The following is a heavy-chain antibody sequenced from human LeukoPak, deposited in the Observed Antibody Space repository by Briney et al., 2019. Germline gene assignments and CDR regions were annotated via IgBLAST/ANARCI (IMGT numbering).Heavy chain of an antibody. CDR3: ARAGRWVGATSYWYFDL. CDR2: TYYRSKWYN. V-gene: IGHV6-1*01. J-gene: IGHJ2*01. D-gene: IGHD1-26*01. Sequence: SQTLSLTCAISGDSVSSNSAAWNWTRQSPSRGLEWLGRTYYRSKWYNGYAVSVKSRITINPDTSKNQFSLQLNSVTPEDTAVYYCARAGRWVGATSYWYFDLWGRGTLVTVSS. CDR1: GDSVSSNSAA.